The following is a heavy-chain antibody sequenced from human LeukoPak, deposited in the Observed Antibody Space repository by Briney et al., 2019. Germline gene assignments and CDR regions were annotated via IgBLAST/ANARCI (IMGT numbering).Heavy chain of an antibody. CDR3: ARESPKLGYCSGGSCFPPPIYYYYYGMDV. J-gene: IGHJ6*02. D-gene: IGHD2-15*01. V-gene: IGHV6-1*01. CDR2: TYYRAKLYN. Sequence: SQTLSLTCALSGDSLSRNSAAWDWVRQSPWRGLEWLGRTYYRAKLYNDCAVSVKSQITINPDTSKNQFSLQLNSLTPEDTAVYYCARESPKLGYCSGGSCFPPPIYYYYYGMDVWGQGTTVTVSS. CDR1: GDSLSRNSAA.